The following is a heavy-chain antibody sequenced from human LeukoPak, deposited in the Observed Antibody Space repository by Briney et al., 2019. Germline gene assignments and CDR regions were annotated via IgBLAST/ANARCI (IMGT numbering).Heavy chain of an antibody. V-gene: IGHV3-30*18. CDR3: AKDQLLVTASSFDY. Sequence: GGSLRLSCAASGFTFSSYGMHWVRQAPGKGLEWVAVISYDGSNKYYADSVKGRFTISRDNSKNTLYLQMNSLRAEDTAVYYCAKDQLLVTASSFDYWGQGTLVTVSS. CDR1: GFTFSSYG. D-gene: IGHD2-21*02. J-gene: IGHJ4*02. CDR2: ISYDGSNK.